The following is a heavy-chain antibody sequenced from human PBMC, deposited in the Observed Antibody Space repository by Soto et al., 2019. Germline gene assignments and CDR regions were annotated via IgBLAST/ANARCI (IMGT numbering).Heavy chain of an antibody. CDR2: ISSSSSTI. J-gene: IGHJ4*02. Sequence: GGSLRLSCAASGFTFSSYSMNWVRQAPGKGLEWVSYISSSSSTIYYADSVKGRFTISRDNAKDSLYLQMNSLRAEDTAVYYCARDGGYSYGPFDYWGQGTLVTVSS. CDR1: GFTFSSYS. CDR3: ARDGGYSYGPFDY. D-gene: IGHD5-18*01. V-gene: IGHV3-48*01.